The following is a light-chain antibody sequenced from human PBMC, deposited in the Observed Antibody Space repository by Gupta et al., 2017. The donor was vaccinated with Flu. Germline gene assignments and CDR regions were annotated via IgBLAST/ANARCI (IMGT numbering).Light chain of an antibody. V-gene: IGKV1-33*01. J-gene: IGKJ3*01. CDR3: QHLQ. CDR1: QEISSY. CDR2: DAS. Sequence: QMTQSPSSLSASVGDRVTITCQASQEISSYLKWYQQKPGRDPKIMIYDASNLETGVPSRFNGYGSGTDCTFHISRLQTEDSATYDCQHLQFGHGTKVDIK.